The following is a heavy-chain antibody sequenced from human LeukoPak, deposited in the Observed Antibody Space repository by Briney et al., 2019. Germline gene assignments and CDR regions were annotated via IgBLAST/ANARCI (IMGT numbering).Heavy chain of an antibody. CDR1: GGSFSGYY. D-gene: IGHD6-19*01. V-gene: IGHV4-34*01. J-gene: IGHJ5*02. CDR2: INHSGST. CDR3: ARLIAVARNWFDP. Sequence: SETLSLTCAVYGGSFSGYYWSWIRQPPGKGLEWIGEINHSGSTNYNPSLRSRVTISVDTSKNQFSLKLSSVTAADTAVYYCARLIAVARNWFDPWGQGTLVTVSS.